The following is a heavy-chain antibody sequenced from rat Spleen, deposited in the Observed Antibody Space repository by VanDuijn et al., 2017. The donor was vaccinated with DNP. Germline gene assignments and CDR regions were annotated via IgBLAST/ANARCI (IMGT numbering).Heavy chain of an antibody. CDR2: IISSGGAT. D-gene: IGHD1-11*01. CDR1: GFTFSNYY. Sequence: EVQLVESGGDLVQPGRSLKLSCAASGFTFSNYYMAWVRQAPKKGLEWVATIISSGGATYYPDSVKGRFTISRDNTKNTLYLQMNSLRSEDTATYYWARLDYGFDYWGQGVMVTVSS. CDR3: ARLDYGFDY. J-gene: IGHJ2*01. V-gene: IGHV5-25*01.